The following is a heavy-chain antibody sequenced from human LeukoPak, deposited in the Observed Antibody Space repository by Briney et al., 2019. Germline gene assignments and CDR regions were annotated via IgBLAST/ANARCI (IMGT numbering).Heavy chain of an antibody. CDR2: IIPILGIA. CDR1: GGTFSSYA. J-gene: IGHJ4*02. Sequence: ASVKVSCKASGGTFSSYAISWVRQAPGQGLEWMGRIIPILGIANYAQKFRGRVTITADKSTSTAYMELSSLRSEDTAVYYCARGPLRIGPRRYYDILTGYSTYYFDYWGQGTLVTVSS. D-gene: IGHD3-9*01. V-gene: IGHV1-69*04. CDR3: ARGPLRIGPRRYYDILTGYSTYYFDY.